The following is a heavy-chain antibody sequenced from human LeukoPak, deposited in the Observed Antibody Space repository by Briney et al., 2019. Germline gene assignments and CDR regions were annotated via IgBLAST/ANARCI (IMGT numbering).Heavy chain of an antibody. V-gene: IGHV3-23*01. CDR3: AKEIYGDPTGGRFQH. Sequence: GGSLRPSCAASGFTFSSYAMSWVRQAPGKGLEWVSAISGSGGSTYYADSVKGRFTISRDNSKNTLYLQMNSLRAEDTAVYYCAKEIYGDPTGGRFQHWGQGTLVTVSS. CDR2: ISGSGGST. D-gene: IGHD4/OR15-4a*01. CDR1: GFTFSSYA. J-gene: IGHJ1*01.